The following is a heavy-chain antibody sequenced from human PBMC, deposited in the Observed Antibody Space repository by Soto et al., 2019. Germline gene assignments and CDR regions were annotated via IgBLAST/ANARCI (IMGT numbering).Heavy chain of an antibody. CDR1: GYAFSSHH. Sequence: WKRVGYAFSSHHSTYHKKKNGQGLEWMGWMNPNSGNTGYAQKFQGRVTMTRNTSISTAYMELRSLRSEDTAVYYCARSIQEDIGVAGPKDIWFDPWGQGTLVTVSS. CDR3: ARSIQEDIGVAGPKDIWFDP. D-gene: IGHD6-19*01. CDR2: MNPNSGNT. J-gene: IGHJ5*02. V-gene: IGHV1-8*01.